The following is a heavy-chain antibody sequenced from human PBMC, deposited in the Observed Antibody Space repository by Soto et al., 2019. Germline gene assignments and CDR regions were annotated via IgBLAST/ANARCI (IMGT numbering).Heavy chain of an antibody. CDR2: IKQDGSEK. V-gene: IGHV3-7*05. Sequence: EVKLVESGGGLVQPGGSLRLSCAASGFTFSSVWMHWVRQAPGKGLEWVANIKQDGSEKYYVGSVKGRFAISRDNAKNSLYLQMNSLTAEDTSGYYCASSNDYGFGSYWGQGTPVTVSS. CDR3: ASSNDYGFGSY. D-gene: IGHD3-10*01. CDR1: GFTFSSVW. J-gene: IGHJ4*02.